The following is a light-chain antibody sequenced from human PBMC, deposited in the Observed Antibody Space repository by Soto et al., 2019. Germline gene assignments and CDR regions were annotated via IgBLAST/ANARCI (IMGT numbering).Light chain of an antibody. J-gene: IGLJ1*01. Sequence: SYDLTQPPSVSVAPGQTARISCGGNKIETKTVFWYQQKPGQAPVVVVPDDSVRPSGIPERFSGSNSGGTATLSIIGVEAGDEADYYCQVWDSLSDHHVFGPGTKVTVL. CDR1: KIETKT. CDR3: QVWDSLSDHHV. CDR2: DDS. V-gene: IGLV3-21*02.